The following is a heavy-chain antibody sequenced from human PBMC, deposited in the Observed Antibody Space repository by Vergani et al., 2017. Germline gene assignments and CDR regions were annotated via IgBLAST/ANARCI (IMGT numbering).Heavy chain of an antibody. V-gene: IGHV3-7*01. CDR1: GFTFSSYW. Sequence: EVQLVESGGGLVQPGGSLRLSCAASGFTFSSYWMSWVRQAPGKGLEWVANIKQDGSEKYYVDSVKGRFTISRDNSKNTLYLQMSSLRVEDTAVYYCVKGGYSSGWYGFDYWGQGTLVTVSS. D-gene: IGHD6-19*01. CDR2: IKQDGSEK. J-gene: IGHJ4*02. CDR3: VKGGYSSGWYGFDY.